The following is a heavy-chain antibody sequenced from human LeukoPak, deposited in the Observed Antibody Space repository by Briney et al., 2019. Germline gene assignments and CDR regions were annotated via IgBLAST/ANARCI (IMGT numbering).Heavy chain of an antibody. CDR1: GYTFTRYG. J-gene: IGHJ5*02. Sequence: ASVKVSCKASGYTFTRYGISWVRQAPGQGLEWIGWISAYNGNTNYAQKLQGRVTMTTETSTSTAYMELRSLRSDDTAVYYCARDREGLSFDPWGQGTLVTVSS. V-gene: IGHV1-18*01. D-gene: IGHD1-26*01. CDR3: ARDREGLSFDP. CDR2: ISAYNGNT.